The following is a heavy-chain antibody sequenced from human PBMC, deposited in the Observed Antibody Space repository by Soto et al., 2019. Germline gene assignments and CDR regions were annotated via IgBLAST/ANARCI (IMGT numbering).Heavy chain of an antibody. V-gene: IGHV4-59*01. CDR3: ARVGGLAALNLDY. Sequence: PSEALSLICTVSGGCISPFYWSWVRQPPGKRLAWSGYLYYSGNTNYNPSLTSRVTISLDASKNQVSLRLTSVTAADTAVYYCARVGGLAALNLDYRGQGT. J-gene: IGHJ4*02. CDR2: LYYSGNT. D-gene: IGHD6-25*01. CDR1: GGCISPFY.